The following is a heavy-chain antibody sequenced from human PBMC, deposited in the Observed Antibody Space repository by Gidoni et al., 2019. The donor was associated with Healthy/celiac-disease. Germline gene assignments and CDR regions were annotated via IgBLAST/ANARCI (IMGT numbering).Heavy chain of an antibody. J-gene: IGHJ4*02. Sequence: QVQLQESGPGLVKSSETLSLTCIVSGGSMSSYYWTWLRQPPGKGLEWIGYIYSNGKLDYNPSLKSRITISVDTSRSQFSLKFNSVTAADTAVYYCARGRTYSYYWGQGTLVTVSS. CDR1: GGSMSSYY. D-gene: IGHD2-21*01. CDR3: ARGRTYSYY. V-gene: IGHV4-59*01. CDR2: IYSNGKL.